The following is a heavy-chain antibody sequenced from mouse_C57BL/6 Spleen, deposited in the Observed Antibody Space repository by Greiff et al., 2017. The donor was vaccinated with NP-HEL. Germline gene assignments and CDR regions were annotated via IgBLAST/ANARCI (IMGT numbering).Heavy chain of an antibody. CDR3: AMKGYSYWYFDV. V-gene: IGHV5-17*01. D-gene: IGHD2-3*01. Sequence: EVHLVESGGGLVKPGGSLKLSCAASGFTFSDYGMHWVRQAPEKGLEWVAYISSGSSTIYYADTVKGRFTISRDNAKNTLFLQMTSLRSEDTAMYYCAMKGYSYWYFDVWGTGTTVTVSS. J-gene: IGHJ1*03. CDR2: ISSGSSTI. CDR1: GFTFSDYG.